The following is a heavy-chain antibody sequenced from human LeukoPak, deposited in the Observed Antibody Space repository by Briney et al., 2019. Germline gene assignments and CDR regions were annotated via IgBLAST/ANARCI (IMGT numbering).Heavy chain of an antibody. CDR3: GRGYPLAAKDY. CDR1: GFIFSNYW. CDR2: INGDGTST. D-gene: IGHD2-15*01. J-gene: IGHJ4*02. V-gene: IGHV3-74*01. Sequence: GGSLRLSCAPSGFIFSNYWMHWVRQVPGKGLVWVSHINGDGTSTSYADSVKGRFTISRDNARNTLYLQMNSLRPEDTAVYYCGRGYPLAAKDYWGQGTLVTVSS.